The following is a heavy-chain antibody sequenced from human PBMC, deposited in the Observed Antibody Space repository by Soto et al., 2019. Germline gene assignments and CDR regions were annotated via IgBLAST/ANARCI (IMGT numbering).Heavy chain of an antibody. D-gene: IGHD6-6*01. CDR2: LSGDSSDR. CDR3: AKRCSGSPSMGCLDY. Sequence: GGSLRLSCAASGFTFRNYSMSWVRQAPWKGLEWVSSLSGDSSDRYYAASVLGRFTLSRDYSKNTLFLQMNSLRVEDTAVYYCAKRCSGSPSMGCLDYCGQGTLVAVSS. V-gene: IGHV3-23*01. CDR1: GFTFRNYS. J-gene: IGHJ4*02.